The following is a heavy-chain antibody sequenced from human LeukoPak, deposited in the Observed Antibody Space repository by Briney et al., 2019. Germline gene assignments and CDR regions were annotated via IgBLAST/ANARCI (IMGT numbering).Heavy chain of an antibody. CDR3: ATFYSPDKNFDY. J-gene: IGHJ4*02. D-gene: IGHD4-11*01. V-gene: IGHV4-39*01. CDR2: IYYSGST. CDR1: GGSISIRSYY. Sequence: PSETLSLTCTVSGGSISIRSYYWAWIRQPPGKGLEWIGTIYYSGSTYYNPSLKSRVTISVDTSKNQFSLKLSSVTAADTAVFYCATFYSPDKNFDYWGQGTLVTVSS.